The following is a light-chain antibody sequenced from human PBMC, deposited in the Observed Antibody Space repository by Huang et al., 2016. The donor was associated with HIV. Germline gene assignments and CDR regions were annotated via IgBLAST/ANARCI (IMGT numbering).Light chain of an antibody. CDR2: KVS. J-gene: IGKJ2*02. V-gene: IGKV2-30*01. Sequence: DVVLTQSPLSLHVTLGQPASIYCRSTQRLVDSDGNTYFTWFQQRPVQSPRRMIYKVSNRDSGVPDRFSGSGCGTDFTLKISRVVAGDVVVYDCRQITHRCTFGRGTKLEIK. CDR1: QRLVDSDGNTY. CDR3: RQITHRCT.